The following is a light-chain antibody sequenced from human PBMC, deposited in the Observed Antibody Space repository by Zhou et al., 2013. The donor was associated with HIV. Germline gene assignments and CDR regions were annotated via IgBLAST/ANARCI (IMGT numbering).Light chain of an antibody. V-gene: IGKV1-8*01. CDR3: QQYYNYPRS. CDR2: GAS. CDR1: QDISDS. Sequence: AVRMTQSPSSLSASTGDRVTITCRASQDISDSLAWYQQQPGKAPKLLISGASTLQSGVPSRFSGSGSGTQFTFTINCLQSEDFASYYCQQYYNYPRSFGQGTKLEIK. J-gene: IGKJ2*01.